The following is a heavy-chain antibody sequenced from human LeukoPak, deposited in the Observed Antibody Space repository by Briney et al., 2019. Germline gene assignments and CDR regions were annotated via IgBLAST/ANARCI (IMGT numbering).Heavy chain of an antibody. J-gene: IGHJ4*02. D-gene: IGHD5-18*01. CDR2: IYYSGNT. CDR3: ARALTYVDTAMVFDY. V-gene: IGHV4-59*01. CDR1: GGSISSYY. Sequence: SETLSLTCTVSGGSISSYYWSWIRQPPGKGLEWIGYIYYSGNTNYNPSLKSRVTISVDTSKNQFSLKLSSVTAADTAVYYCARALTYVDTAMVFDYWGQGTLVTVSS.